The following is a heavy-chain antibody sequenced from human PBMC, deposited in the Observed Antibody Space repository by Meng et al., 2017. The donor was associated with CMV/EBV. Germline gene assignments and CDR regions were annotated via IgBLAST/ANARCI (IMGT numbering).Heavy chain of an antibody. V-gene: IGHV3-48*04. Sequence: GGSLRPSCAASGFTFSSYSMNWVRQAPGKGLEWVSYISSSSSTIYYADSVKGRFTISRDNAKNSLYLQMNSLRAEDTAVYYCAREFGSSWSPAGYFDYWGQGTLVTVSS. CDR2: ISSSSSTI. J-gene: IGHJ4*02. CDR1: GFTFSSYS. CDR3: AREFGSSWSPAGYFDY. D-gene: IGHD6-13*01.